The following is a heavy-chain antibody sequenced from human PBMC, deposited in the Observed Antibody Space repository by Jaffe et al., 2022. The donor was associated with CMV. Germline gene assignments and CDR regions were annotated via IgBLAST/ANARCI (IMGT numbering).Heavy chain of an antibody. CDR1: GVSISSNNYY. J-gene: IGHJ6*03. CDR3: AKQSPYSYYMDV. V-gene: IGHV4-39*01. Sequence: QLQLHESGPGLVKPSETLSLTCTVSGVSISSNNYYWAWIRQPPGKGLEWIGSIFYSGSTYFNPSLESRVTISVDTSNHQFSLKVNSVTAADAAVYYCAKQSPYSYYMDVWGKGTTVTVSS. CDR2: IFYSGST.